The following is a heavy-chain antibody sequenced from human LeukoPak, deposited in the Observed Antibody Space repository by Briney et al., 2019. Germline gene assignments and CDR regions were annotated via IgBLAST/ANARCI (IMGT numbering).Heavy chain of an antibody. D-gene: IGHD3-10*01. J-gene: IGHJ6*03. CDR3: ARRQYYYGSGSMDV. CDR2: IYYSGSA. CDR1: GGSISSGDYY. V-gene: IGHV4-30-4*08. Sequence: SETLSLTCSVTGGSISSGDYYWPWLRQPPGKGLEWIAYIYYSGSAEYNLSLQSRATISVDTSKNQFFLKLRSVTAADTAVYYCARRQYYYGSGSMDVWGKGTMVTISS.